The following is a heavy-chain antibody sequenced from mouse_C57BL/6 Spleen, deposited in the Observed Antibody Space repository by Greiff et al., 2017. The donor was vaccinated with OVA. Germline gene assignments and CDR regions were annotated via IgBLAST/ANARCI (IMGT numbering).Heavy chain of an antibody. CDR1: GYTFTDYY. Sequence: EVQLRQSGPELVKPGASVKISCKASGYTFTDYYMNWVKQSHGKSLEWIGDINPNNGGTSYNQKFKGKATLTVDKSSSTAYMELRSLTSEDSAVYYCTRRITTAWYFDYWGQGTTLTVSS. V-gene: IGHV1-26*01. CDR3: TRRITTAWYFDY. J-gene: IGHJ2*01. CDR2: INPNNGGT. D-gene: IGHD1-2*01.